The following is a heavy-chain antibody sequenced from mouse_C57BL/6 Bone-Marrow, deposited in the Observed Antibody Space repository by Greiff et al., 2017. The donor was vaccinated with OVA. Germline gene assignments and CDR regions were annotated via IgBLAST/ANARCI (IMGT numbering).Heavy chain of an antibody. CDR1: GYAFSSSW. J-gene: IGHJ4*01. Sequence: QVQLQQSGPELVKPGASVKISCKASGYAFSSSWMNWVKQRPGKGLEWIGRIYPGDGDTNYNGKFKGKATLTADKSSSTAYMQLSSLTSEDSAVYFCARRIDYDEYYYAMDYWGQGTSVTVSS. CDR2: IYPGDGDT. V-gene: IGHV1-82*01. CDR3: ARRIDYDEYYYAMDY. D-gene: IGHD2-4*01.